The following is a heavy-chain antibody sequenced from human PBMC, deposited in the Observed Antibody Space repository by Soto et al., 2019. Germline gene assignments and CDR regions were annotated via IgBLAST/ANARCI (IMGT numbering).Heavy chain of an antibody. V-gene: IGHV3-30*04. Sequence: QVQLVESGGGVVQPGRSLRLSCAASAFTFRSYTMHWVRQAPGKGLEWLATISYDGSKTNYADSVRGRFTISRDNPKSTLFLQMDSLRPEDTAVYSCARDRDSSYFPPPYYFDSWGQGTLVTVSS. CDR1: AFTFRSYT. D-gene: IGHD4-4*01. CDR3: ARDRDSSYFPPPYYFDS. CDR2: ISYDGSKT. J-gene: IGHJ4*02.